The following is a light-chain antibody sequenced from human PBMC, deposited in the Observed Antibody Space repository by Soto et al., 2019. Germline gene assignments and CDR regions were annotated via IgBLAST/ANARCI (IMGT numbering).Light chain of an antibody. CDR3: QQSYSTPPIT. CDR1: QSISSY. CDR2: AAS. V-gene: IGKV1-39*01. Sequence: IHMTHSPSSLSASLLYRFTITFRSSQSISSYLNWYQQKPGKAPKLLIYAASSLQSGVPSRFSGSGSGTDFTLTISSLQPEDFATYYCQQSYSTPPITFGQGTRLEN. J-gene: IGKJ5*01.